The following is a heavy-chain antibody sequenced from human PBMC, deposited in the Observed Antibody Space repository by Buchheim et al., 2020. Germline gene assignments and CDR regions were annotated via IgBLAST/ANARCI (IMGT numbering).Heavy chain of an antibody. J-gene: IGHJ4*02. CDR2: INSDGSST. D-gene: IGHD6-13*01. CDR1: GFTFSSSW. CDR3: AREFGTSSRIHGYSSSWYDDY. Sequence: EVQLVESGGGLVQPGGSLRLSCAASGFTFSSSWMHWVRQAPGKGLVWVSRINSDGSSTSYADSVKGRFTISRDNAKNTLYLQMNSLRAEETAVYYCAREFGTSSRIHGYSSSWYDDYWGQGTL. V-gene: IGHV3-74*01.